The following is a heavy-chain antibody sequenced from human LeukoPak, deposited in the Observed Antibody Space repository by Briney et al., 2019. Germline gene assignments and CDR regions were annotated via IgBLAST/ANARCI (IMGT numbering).Heavy chain of an antibody. Sequence: ASVNVSCKASGYTFIDYYVHWVRQAPGQGLEWMGWINPNSGGTNYARKFQGWVTMTRDTSVSTAYMELTRLKFDDTAVYYCAITSYSDSGSYYYYYAMDVWGQGTTVTVSS. CDR1: GYTFIDYY. J-gene: IGHJ6*02. D-gene: IGHD3-10*01. V-gene: IGHV1-2*04. CDR2: INPNSGGT. CDR3: AITSYSDSGSYYYYYAMDV.